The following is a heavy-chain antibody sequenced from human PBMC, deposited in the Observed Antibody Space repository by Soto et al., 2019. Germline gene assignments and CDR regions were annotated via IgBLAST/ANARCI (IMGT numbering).Heavy chain of an antibody. CDR3: ATHNYYDSSGSRNWFDP. D-gene: IGHD3-22*01. J-gene: IGHJ5*02. CDR1: GYTLTEVS. V-gene: IGHV1-24*01. CDR2: FDPEDGET. Sequence: ASVKVSCKVSGYTLTEVSMHWVRQAPGKGLEWMGGFDPEDGETIYAQKFQGRVTMTEDTSTDTAYMELSSLRSEDTAVYYCATHNYYDSSGSRNWFDPWGQGTLVTVSS.